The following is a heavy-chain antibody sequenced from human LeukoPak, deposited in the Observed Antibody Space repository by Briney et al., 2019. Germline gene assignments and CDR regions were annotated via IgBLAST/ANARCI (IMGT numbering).Heavy chain of an antibody. D-gene: IGHD2-2*01. CDR3: ARDWDRAWDIVVVPAAPNYYYYGMDV. CDR2: ISYDGSNK. J-gene: IGHJ6*02. CDR1: RFTFSSYA. V-gene: IGHV3-30-3*01. Sequence: GGSLRLSCAASRFTFSSYAMHWVRQAPGKGLEWVAVISYDGSNKYYADSVKGRFTISRDNSKNTLYLQMNSLRAEDTAVYYCARDWDRAWDIVVVPAAPNYYYYGMDVWGQGTTVTVSS.